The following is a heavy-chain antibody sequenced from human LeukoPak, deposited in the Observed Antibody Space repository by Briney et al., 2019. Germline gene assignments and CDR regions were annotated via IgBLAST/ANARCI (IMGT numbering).Heavy chain of an antibody. CDR1: GFSLSTSGVG. Sequence: SGPTLVNPTQTLTLTCTFSGFSLSTSGVGVGWIRQPTGKALEWLALIYWDDDKRYSPSLKSRLTITKDTSKNQVVLTMTNMDPVDTATYYCAHWTGDYDFWSGYARDYGMDVWGQGTTVTVSS. D-gene: IGHD3-3*01. J-gene: IGHJ6*02. CDR3: AHWTGDYDFWSGYARDYGMDV. V-gene: IGHV2-5*02. CDR2: IYWDDDK.